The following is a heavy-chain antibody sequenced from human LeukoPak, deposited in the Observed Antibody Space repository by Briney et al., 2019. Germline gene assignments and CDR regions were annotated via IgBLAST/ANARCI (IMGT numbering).Heavy chain of an antibody. Sequence: ASVKVSCKASGYTFTGYYMHWVRQAPGQGLEWMGWINPNSGGTNYAQKFQGRVTMTRDTSISTAYMELSRLRSDDTAVYYCARAYATVMTPLGAFDIWGQGTMVTVSS. J-gene: IGHJ3*02. V-gene: IGHV1-2*02. CDR1: GYTFTGYY. CDR3: ARAYATVMTPLGAFDI. CDR2: INPNSGGT. D-gene: IGHD4-17*01.